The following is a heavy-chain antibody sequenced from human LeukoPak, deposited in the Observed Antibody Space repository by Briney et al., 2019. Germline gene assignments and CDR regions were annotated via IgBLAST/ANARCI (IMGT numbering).Heavy chain of an antibody. Sequence: GGSLRLSCAASGFTVSGNYMSWVRQAPGKGLEWVSVIYSGGSTYYADSVKGRFTISRHNSKNTLYLQMNSLRAEDTAVYYCARGGSGSSSWYGDYFDYWGQGTLVTVSS. J-gene: IGHJ4*02. CDR1: GFTVSGNY. CDR3: ARGGSGSSSWYGDYFDY. V-gene: IGHV3-53*04. CDR2: IYSGGST. D-gene: IGHD6-13*01.